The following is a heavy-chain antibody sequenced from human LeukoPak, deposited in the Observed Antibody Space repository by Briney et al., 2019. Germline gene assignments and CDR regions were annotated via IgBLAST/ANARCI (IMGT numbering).Heavy chain of an antibody. J-gene: IGHJ4*02. V-gene: IGHV3-23*01. Sequence: PGGSLRLSCAASGFTFSSYTMSWVRQAPGKGLEWVSTVTTSDGNTYYADSVKGRFTISRDNSKNTLYLQMNTLRAEDTAIYYCTKTGGPWDWGQGTLVTVSS. CDR2: VTTSDGNT. D-gene: IGHD7-27*01. CDR1: GFTFSSYT. CDR3: TKTGGPWD.